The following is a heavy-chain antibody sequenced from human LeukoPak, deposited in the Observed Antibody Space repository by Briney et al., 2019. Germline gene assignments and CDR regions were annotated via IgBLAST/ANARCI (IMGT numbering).Heavy chain of an antibody. Sequence: GGSLRLSCAASGFTVSSNYMSWVRQAPGRGLEWVSVIYSGGSTYYADSVKGRFTISRDNSKNTLYLQMNNLRAEDTATYYCALRVGYCSGGSCQHWGQGTLVTVSS. J-gene: IGHJ4*02. CDR3: ALRVGYCSGGSCQH. D-gene: IGHD2-15*01. CDR1: GFTVSSNY. CDR2: IYSGGST. V-gene: IGHV3-53*01.